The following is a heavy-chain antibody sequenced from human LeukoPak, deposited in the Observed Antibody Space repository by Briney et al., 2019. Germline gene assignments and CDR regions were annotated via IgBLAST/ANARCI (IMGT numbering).Heavy chain of an antibody. CDR1: GGSISGVC. CDR2: PNYNRRT. CDR3: ATHRDDRFDP. D-gene: IGHD1-1*01. V-gene: IGHV4-59*08. Sequence: SETLSLTCTVSGGSISGVCWGWIRQAPGKGLEWIGYPNYNRRTNYNSPLKGPSTISIDPSKNQVSLKLSPATAADTAVYYCATHRDDRFDPWGQGTLVTVSS. J-gene: IGHJ5*02.